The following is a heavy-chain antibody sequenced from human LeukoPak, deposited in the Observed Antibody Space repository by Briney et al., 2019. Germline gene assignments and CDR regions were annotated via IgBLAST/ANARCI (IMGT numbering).Heavy chain of an antibody. CDR3: ARSSGTCHFDY. CDR2: IFSSGTPI. J-gene: IGHJ4*02. Sequence: PGEPLRLSCAASGFTFSSYEMNWVRQAPGKGLEWVSYIFSSGTPIHYPDPVKGRFIIFRPHAKNLPFLQVNSLRAQDTAVYYCARSSGTCHFDYWGQGTLVT. CDR1: GFTFSSYE. D-gene: IGHD1-26*01. V-gene: IGHV3-48*03.